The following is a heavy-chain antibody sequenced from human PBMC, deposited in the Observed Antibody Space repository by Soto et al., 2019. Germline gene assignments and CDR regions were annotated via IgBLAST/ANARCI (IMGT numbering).Heavy chain of an antibody. CDR2: IWYDGSNK. CDR3: ARDDVAAYYYYYGMDV. CDR1: GFTFSSYG. V-gene: IGHV3-33*01. D-gene: IGHD5-12*01. J-gene: IGHJ6*02. Sequence: GGSLRLSCAASGFTFSSYGMHWVRQAPGKGLEWVAVIWYDGSNKYYADSVKGRFTISRDNSKNTLYLQMNSLRAEDTAVYYCARDDVAAYYYYYGMDVWGQGTTVTVSS.